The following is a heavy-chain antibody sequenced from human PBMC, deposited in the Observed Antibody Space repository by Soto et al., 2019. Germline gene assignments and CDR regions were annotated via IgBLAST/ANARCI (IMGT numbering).Heavy chain of an antibody. J-gene: IGHJ4*02. CDR1: GDTIYSDNYY. CDR3: ARGDSMLPSILTSPLDF. Sequence: QVQLRESGPGLVKPSQTLSLTCTVSGDTIYSDNYYWTWIRQPPGRGLELIAYIYYSGKTYYNPSATSRTTISVDTSKDQFPLGLSSVTAADTAVYFCARGDSMLPSILTSPLDFWGQGILVTVSS. CDR2: IYYSGKT. D-gene: IGHD2-15*01. V-gene: IGHV4-30-4*01.